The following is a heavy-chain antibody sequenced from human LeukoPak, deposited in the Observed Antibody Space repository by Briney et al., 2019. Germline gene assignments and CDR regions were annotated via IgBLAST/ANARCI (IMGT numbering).Heavy chain of an antibody. Sequence: GGSLRLSCAASGFTFSSYGMHWVRQAPGKGLEWVAVIWYDGSNKHYADSVKGRFTISRNNSKNTLYLQMNSLRAEDTAVYYCARHDSSGYFHYWGQGTLVTVSS. V-gene: IGHV3-33*01. CDR2: IWYDGSNK. CDR1: GFTFSSYG. D-gene: IGHD3-22*01. J-gene: IGHJ4*02. CDR3: ARHDSSGYFHY.